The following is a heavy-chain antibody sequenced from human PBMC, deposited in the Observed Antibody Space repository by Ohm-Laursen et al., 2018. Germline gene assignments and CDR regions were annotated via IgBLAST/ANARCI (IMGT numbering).Heavy chain of an antibody. CDR2: IIPIFGTA. D-gene: IGHD4-23*01. Sequence: SSVKVSCNASGYTFTGYYIHWVRQAPGQGLEWMGGIIPIFGTANYAQKFQGRVTITADESTSTAYMELSSLRSEDTAVYYCARAVVTPPNWFDPWGQGTLVTVSS. J-gene: IGHJ5*02. CDR3: ARAVVTPPNWFDP. V-gene: IGHV1-69*01. CDR1: GYTFTGYY.